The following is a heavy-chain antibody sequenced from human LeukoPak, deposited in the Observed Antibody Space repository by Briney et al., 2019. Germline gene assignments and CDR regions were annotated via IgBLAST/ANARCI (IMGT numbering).Heavy chain of an antibody. Sequence: SSETLSLTCTVSGGSIRSGDYFWTWIRQPPGKGLEWIGYIDYSGSTYYNPSLKSRLTISLDTSKNQFSLKLTSVTAAVTAVYSCARSYPPGSGSYVDYWGQGTLVIVSS. CDR2: IDYSGST. D-gene: IGHD3-10*01. CDR3: ARSYPPGSGSYVDY. CDR1: GGSIRSGDYF. J-gene: IGHJ4*02. V-gene: IGHV4-30-4*01.